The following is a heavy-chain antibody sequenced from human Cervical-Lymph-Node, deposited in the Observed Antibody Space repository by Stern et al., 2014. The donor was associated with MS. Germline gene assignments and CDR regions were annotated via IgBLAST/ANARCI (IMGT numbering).Heavy chain of an antibody. V-gene: IGHV1-46*03. J-gene: IGHJ6*02. Sequence: QVQLVQSGAEVKKPGASVKVSCKASGYTFTSYYMHWVRQAPGQGLEWMGIINPSGGSTSYAQKFQGRVTMTRDTSTSTVYMELSSLRSEDTAVYYCAITMIVDSVGYYGMDVWGQGTTVTVSS. CDR2: INPSGGST. CDR1: GYTFTSYY. D-gene: IGHD3-22*01. CDR3: AITMIVDSVGYYGMDV.